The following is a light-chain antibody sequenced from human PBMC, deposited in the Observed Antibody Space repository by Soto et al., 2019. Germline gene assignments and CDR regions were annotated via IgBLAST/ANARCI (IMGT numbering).Light chain of an antibody. CDR2: GAS. Sequence: EIVLTQSPGTLSLSPGERATLSCRASQSVSSSYLAWYQQKPGQAPRLLIYGASSRATGITDRFSGSGSGTDFTLTISRLESEDCALYYCQQYGSSPQTFGQGTKLEIK. CDR3: QQYGSSPQT. V-gene: IGKV3-20*01. CDR1: QSVSSSY. J-gene: IGKJ2*01.